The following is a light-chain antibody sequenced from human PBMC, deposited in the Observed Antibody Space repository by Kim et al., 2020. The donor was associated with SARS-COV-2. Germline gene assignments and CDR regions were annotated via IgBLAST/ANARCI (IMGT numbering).Light chain of an antibody. J-gene: IGLJ2*01. V-gene: IGLV3-1*01. CDR3: QAWDSSTAV. CDR2: QNT. CDR1: KLGDKY. Sequence: SYELTQPPSVSVSPGQTASITCSGDKLGDKYACWYQQKPGQSPVLLIYQNTKRPSGIPERFSGSNSGNTATLNISGAQALDEADYYCQAWDSSTAVLGGGTQLTVL.